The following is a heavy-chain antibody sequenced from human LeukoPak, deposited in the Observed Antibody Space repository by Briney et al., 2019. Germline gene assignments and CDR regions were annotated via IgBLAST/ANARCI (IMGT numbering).Heavy chain of an antibody. V-gene: IGHV1-8*01. CDR1: GYTFTSYD. J-gene: IGHJ4*02. CDR2: MNPYSGNT. CDR3: ARGSRDCATASCYNY. D-gene: IGHD2-2*02. Sequence: ASVKVSCEASGYTFTSYDINWVRQAAGQGLEWMGWMNPYSGNTGYAQKFQGRVTMTSSTSTSTAYMELDSLRSEDTAVYYCARGSRDCATASCYNYWGQGTLVTVSS.